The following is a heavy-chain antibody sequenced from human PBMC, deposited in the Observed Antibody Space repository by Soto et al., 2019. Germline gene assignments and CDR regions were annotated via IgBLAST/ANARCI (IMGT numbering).Heavy chain of an antibody. CDR2: IYHSGSI. Sequence: ASETLSLTCAVSGGSISSGGYSWSWIRQPPGKGLEWIGYIYHSGSIYYNPSLKSRVTISVDRSKNQFSLKLSSVTAADTAVYYCARGLGSGSYRKSVWFDPWGQGTLVTVSS. CDR1: GGSISSGGYS. CDR3: ARGLGSGSYRKSVWFDP. V-gene: IGHV4-30-2*01. J-gene: IGHJ5*02. D-gene: IGHD3-10*01.